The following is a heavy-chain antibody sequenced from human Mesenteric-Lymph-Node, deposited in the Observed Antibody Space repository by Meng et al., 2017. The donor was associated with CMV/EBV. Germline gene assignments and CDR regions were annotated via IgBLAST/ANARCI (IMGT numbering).Heavy chain of an antibody. V-gene: IGHV3-9*01. CDR2: ISWNSGNI. J-gene: IGHJ4*02. CDR3: AKGKSGSYLDF. D-gene: IGHD1-26*01. CDR1: GFTFDDYG. Sequence: SLKISCAASGFTFDDYGMYWVRQAPGKGLEWVSGISWNSGNIAYADSVKGRFFISRDNAKNSLYLQMNSLRADDTALYYCAKGKSGSYLDFWGQGTLVTVSS.